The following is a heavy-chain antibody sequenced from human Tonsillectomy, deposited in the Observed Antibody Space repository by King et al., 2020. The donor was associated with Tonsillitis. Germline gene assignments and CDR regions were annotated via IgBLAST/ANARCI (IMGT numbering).Heavy chain of an antibody. D-gene: IGHD6-13*01. CDR3: AKSRSGSSWYGGHY. J-gene: IGHJ4*02. CDR1: GFTFSSYG. CDR2: ISYEGDIE. Sequence: VQLVESGGGVVQPGRSLRLSCAASGFTFSSYGMHWVRQAPGKGLEWVAVISYEGDIEYYSDSVKGRFTISRDNSKNTLYLQMDSLRAEDTAVYYCAKSRSGSSWYGGHYWGQGTLVTVSS. V-gene: IGHV3-30*18.